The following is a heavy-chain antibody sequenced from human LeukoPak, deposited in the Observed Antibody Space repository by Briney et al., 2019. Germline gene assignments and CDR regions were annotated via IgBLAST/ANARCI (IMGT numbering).Heavy chain of an antibody. CDR2: ISGSGGST. V-gene: IGHV3-23*01. D-gene: IGHD1-26*01. Sequence: GGSLRLSCAASGFTFSSYAMSWVRQAPGKGLEWVSAISGSGGSTYYADSVKGRFTISRDNSKNTLYLQMNSLRAEDTAVYYCAKDGSYSGSYLPIDHWGQGTLVTVSS. J-gene: IGHJ4*02. CDR1: GFTFSSYA. CDR3: AKDGSYSGSYLPIDH.